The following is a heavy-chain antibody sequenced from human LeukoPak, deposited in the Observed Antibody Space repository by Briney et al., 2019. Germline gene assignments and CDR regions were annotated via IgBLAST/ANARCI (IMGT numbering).Heavy chain of an antibody. D-gene: IGHD5-24*01. CDR1: GYTFTSYD. Sequence: SVKVSCKASGYTFTSYDFNWVRQAPGQGLEWMGGIIPIFGTANYAQKFQGRVTITADESTSTAYMELSSLRSEDTAVYYCARERDGYNYKLLVDWGQGTLVTVSS. J-gene: IGHJ4*02. CDR2: IIPIFGTA. CDR3: ARERDGYNYKLLVD. V-gene: IGHV1-69*13.